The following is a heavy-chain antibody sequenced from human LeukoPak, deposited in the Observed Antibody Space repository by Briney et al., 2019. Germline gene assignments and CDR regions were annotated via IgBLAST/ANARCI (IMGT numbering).Heavy chain of an antibody. J-gene: IGHJ4*02. D-gene: IGHD3-10*01. CDR2: IYPGDSDT. Sequence: GESLKISCKGSGYRFSEYWIGWVRQMPGEGLEWMGNIYPGDSDTRYSQSFQGQVTISADKSISTAYLQWSSLKASDTGIYYCARRPGVISHIDSWGQGTLVTVSS. CDR3: ARRPGVISHIDS. CDR1: GYRFSEYW. V-gene: IGHV5-51*01.